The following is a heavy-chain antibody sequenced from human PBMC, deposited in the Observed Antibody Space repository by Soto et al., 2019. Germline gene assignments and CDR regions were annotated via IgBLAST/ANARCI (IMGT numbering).Heavy chain of an antibody. CDR1: GYTFTSYG. J-gene: IGHJ4*02. D-gene: IGHD2-21*01. CDR3: ARGGAFESYRGLWWYFDY. CDR2: ISAYNGNT. Sequence: QVQLVQSGAEVKKPGASVKVSCKASGYTFTSYGISWVRQAPGQGLEWMGWISAYNGNTNNEQKLQGRVTMTTDTSTRTAYRELRSRRSADTAVYYCARGGAFESYRGLWWYFDYWGQGTLVTVSS. V-gene: IGHV1-18*01.